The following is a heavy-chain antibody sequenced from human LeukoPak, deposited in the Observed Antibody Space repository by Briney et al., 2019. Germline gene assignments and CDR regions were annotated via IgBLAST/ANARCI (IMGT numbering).Heavy chain of an antibody. CDR1: GFTFSSYA. J-gene: IGHJ4*02. Sequence: GGSLRLSCAASGFTFSSYAVSWVRQAPGKGLEWVSAISGSGGSTYYADSVKGRFTISRDNSKNTLYLQMNSLRAEDTAVYYCAKRGPDYDSSGYSYYFDYWGQGTLVTVSS. CDR2: ISGSGGST. D-gene: IGHD3-22*01. V-gene: IGHV3-23*01. CDR3: AKRGPDYDSSGYSYYFDY.